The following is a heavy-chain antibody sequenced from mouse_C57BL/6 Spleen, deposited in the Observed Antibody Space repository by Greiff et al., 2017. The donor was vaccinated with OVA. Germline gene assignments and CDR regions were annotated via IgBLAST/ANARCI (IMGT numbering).Heavy chain of an antibody. D-gene: IGHD1-2*01. Sequence: EVKLQESGPGLVKPSQSLSLTCSVTGYSITSGYYWNWIRQFPGNKLEWMGYISYDGSNNYNPSLKNRISITRDTSKNQFFLKLNSVTTEDTATYYCARGLLRPGFDYWGQGTTLTVSS. V-gene: IGHV3-6*01. CDR2: ISYDGSN. CDR1: GYSITSGYY. J-gene: IGHJ2*01. CDR3: ARGLLRPGFDY.